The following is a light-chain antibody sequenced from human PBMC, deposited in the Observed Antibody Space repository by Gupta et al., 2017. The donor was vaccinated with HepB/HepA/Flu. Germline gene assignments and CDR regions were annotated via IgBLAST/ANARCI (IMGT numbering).Light chain of an antibody. Sequence: DIQVTQSPSSLSNSVGGRVTITCRASQDIRNYFVWFRQTPGKAPKLLVFSVSSLQSGVPSRFSGSGSGTEFTLTISSLQPEDFATYYCLQHNTYPCTFGPGTRVEIK. J-gene: IGKJ3*01. V-gene: IGKV1-17*01. CDR1: QDIRNY. CDR2: SVS. CDR3: LQHNTYPCT.